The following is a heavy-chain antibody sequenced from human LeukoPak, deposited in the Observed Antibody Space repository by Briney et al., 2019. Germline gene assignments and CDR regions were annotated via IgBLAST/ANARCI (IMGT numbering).Heavy chain of an antibody. CDR3: ARDREMATIIGAGLSAFDI. D-gene: IGHD5-24*01. Sequence: SVKVSCKASGYTFTSYAISWVRQAPGQGLEWMGGIIPIFGTANYAQKFQGRVTITTDESTSTAYMELSSLRSEDTAVYYCARDREMATIIGAGLSAFDIWGQGTMVTVSS. J-gene: IGHJ3*02. CDR2: IIPIFGTA. V-gene: IGHV1-69*05. CDR1: GYTFTSYA.